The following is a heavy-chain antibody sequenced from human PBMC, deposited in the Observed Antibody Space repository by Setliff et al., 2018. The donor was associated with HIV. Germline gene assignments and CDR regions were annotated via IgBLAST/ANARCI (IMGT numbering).Heavy chain of an antibody. D-gene: IGHD5-18*01. CDR2: IYPGDSET. CDR1: GYGFTSYW. CDR3: ARGKWIQLWSYDAFDI. J-gene: IGHJ3*02. Sequence: GESLKISCKGSGYGFTSYWIGWVRQMPVKGLEWMGIIYPGDSETRYSPSFQGQVTISADKSISTAYMELSSLRSEDTAVYYCARGKWIQLWSYDAFDIWGQGTMVTVSS. V-gene: IGHV5-51*01.